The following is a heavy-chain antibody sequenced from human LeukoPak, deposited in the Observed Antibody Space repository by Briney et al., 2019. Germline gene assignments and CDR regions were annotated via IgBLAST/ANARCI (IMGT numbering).Heavy chain of an antibody. CDR2: ISGSGGST. V-gene: IGHV3-23*01. D-gene: IGHD3-22*01. CDR1: GFTFSSYA. Sequence: GGSLRLSCAASGFTFSSYAMSWVRQAPGKGLEWVSAISGSGGSTYYADSVKGRFTISRDNSKNTLYLQMNSLRAEDTAVYYCAKDPSITKIVAFGPTFDYWGQGTLVTVSS. CDR3: AKDPSITKIVAFGPTFDY. J-gene: IGHJ4*02.